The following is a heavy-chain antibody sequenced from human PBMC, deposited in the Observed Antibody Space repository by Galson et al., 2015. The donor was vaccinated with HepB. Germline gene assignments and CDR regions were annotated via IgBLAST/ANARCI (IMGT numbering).Heavy chain of an antibody. D-gene: IGHD4-17*01. V-gene: IGHV3-11*06. CDR3: ARVGDADDGYHPHFDS. J-gene: IGHJ4*02. CDR1: GFTFSDYY. CDR2: ISQSGTYT. Sequence: SLRLSCAASGFTFSDYYMSWIRQAPGKGLEWISYISQSGTYTNYADSVKGRFTISRDNAQNSLYLQINSLRAEDTAVYYCARVGDADDGYHPHFDSWCQGTLVTVSS.